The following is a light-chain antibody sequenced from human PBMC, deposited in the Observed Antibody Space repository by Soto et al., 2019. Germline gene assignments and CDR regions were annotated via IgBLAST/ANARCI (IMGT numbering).Light chain of an antibody. V-gene: IGKV3-20*01. CDR2: GAS. CDR1: QTISNN. Sequence: TGSPATLSMSPGERATLSCRASQTISNNLAWYQQKPGQAPRLLIYGASNRATGIPDRFSGSGSGTDFTLTISRLEPEDFAVYYCQQYGSSGTFGQGTKV. CDR3: QQYGSSGT. J-gene: IGKJ1*01.